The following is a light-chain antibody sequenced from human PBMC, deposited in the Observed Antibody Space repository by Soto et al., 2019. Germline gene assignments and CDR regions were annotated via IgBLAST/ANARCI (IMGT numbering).Light chain of an antibody. CDR1: QSVSSSF. V-gene: IGKV3-20*01. CDR2: GAS. Sequence: EVVLTQSPGTLSLSPGERATLSCRASQSVSSSFLAWYQQHPGQAPRLLIFGASTRATGTPDRFSGGGSGTDFSLTISRLDPEDFAVYYCQQYSSSPITFGQGTRLEIK. J-gene: IGKJ5*01. CDR3: QQYSSSPIT.